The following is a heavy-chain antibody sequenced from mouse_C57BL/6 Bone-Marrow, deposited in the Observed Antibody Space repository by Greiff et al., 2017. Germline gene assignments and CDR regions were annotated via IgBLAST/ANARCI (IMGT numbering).Heavy chain of an antibody. CDR3: AMYYCESSCGYFDY. CDR2: IYPGNGDT. D-gene: IGHD1-1*01. V-gene: IGHV14-4*01. CDR1: GFHINDDY. Sequence: DVQLQESGAELVRPGASVKLSCTASGFHINDDYMHWVKQRPEQGLEWIGSIYPGNGDTDYASKFQGKATITADTSSNPAYLHISNLTSVDTAVYDCAMYYCESSCGYFDYWGQGTTLTVSS. J-gene: IGHJ2*01.